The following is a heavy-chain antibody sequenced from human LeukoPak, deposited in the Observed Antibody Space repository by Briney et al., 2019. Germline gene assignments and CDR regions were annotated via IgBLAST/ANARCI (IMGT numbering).Heavy chain of an antibody. CDR2: MNPNGGNT. Sequence: GASVKVSCKASGYTFTSYDINWVRQATGQGLEWMGWMNPNGGNTGYAQKFQGRVTMTRNTSISTAYMELSSLRSEDTAVYYCARVVGGTAALYYYGMDVWGQGTTVTVSS. D-gene: IGHD2-2*01. J-gene: IGHJ6*02. V-gene: IGHV1-8*01. CDR1: GYTFTSYD. CDR3: ARVVGGTAALYYYGMDV.